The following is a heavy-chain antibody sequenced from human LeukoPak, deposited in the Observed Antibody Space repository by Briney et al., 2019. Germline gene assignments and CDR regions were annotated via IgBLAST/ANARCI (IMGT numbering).Heavy chain of an antibody. CDR3: ARLTRTHPRGYSYVAANFDY. CDR2: IYYSGST. D-gene: IGHD5-18*01. CDR1: GGSISSYY. J-gene: IGHJ4*02. V-gene: IGHV4-59*12. Sequence: ASETLSLTCTVSGGSISSYYWSWIRQPPGKGLEWIGYIYYSGSTNYNPSLKSRVTISVDTSKNQFSLKLSSVTAADTAVYYCARLTRTHPRGYSYVAANFDYWGQGTLVTVSS.